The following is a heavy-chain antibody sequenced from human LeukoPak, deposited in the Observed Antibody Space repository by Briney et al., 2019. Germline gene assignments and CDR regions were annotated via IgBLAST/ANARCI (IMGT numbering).Heavy chain of an antibody. J-gene: IGHJ4*02. CDR3: ARWSIAARPVYYFDY. V-gene: IGHV4-39*01. CDR2: IYYSGST. D-gene: IGHD6-6*01. Sequence: SETLSLTCTVSGGSISSSSYYWGWIRQPPGKGLEWIGSIYYSGSTYYNPSLKSRVTISVDTSKNQFSLKLSSVTAADTAVYYCARWSIAARPVYYFDYWGQGTLVTVSS. CDR1: GGSISSSSYY.